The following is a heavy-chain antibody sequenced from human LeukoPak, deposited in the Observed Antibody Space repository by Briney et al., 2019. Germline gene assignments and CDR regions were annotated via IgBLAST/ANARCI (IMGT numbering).Heavy chain of an antibody. V-gene: IGHV1-69*05. CDR1: GGTFSSYA. CDR2: IIPIFGTA. J-gene: IGHJ4*02. D-gene: IGHD6-13*01. Sequence: ASVKVSCKASGGTFSSYAISWVRQAPGQGLEWMGRIIPIFGTANYAQKFQGRDTITTDESTSTAYMELSSLRSEDTAVYYCVGSSSWLLDYWGQGTLVTVSS. CDR3: VGSSSWLLDY.